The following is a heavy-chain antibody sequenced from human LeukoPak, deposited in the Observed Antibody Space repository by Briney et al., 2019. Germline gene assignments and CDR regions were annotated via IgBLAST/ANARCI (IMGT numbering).Heavy chain of an antibody. CDR1: GGSISSYY. J-gene: IGHJ4*02. CDR2: IHTSGST. V-gene: IGHV4-4*07. CDR3: ARGRTSWTRTAFDY. Sequence: SETLSLTCTVSGGSISSYYWSWIRQPAGKGLEWIGRIHTSGSTNYNPSLKSRVTIPVDTSKNQFSLKLSSVTAADTAVYYCARGRTSWTRTAFDYWGQGTLVTVSS. D-gene: IGHD2-2*01.